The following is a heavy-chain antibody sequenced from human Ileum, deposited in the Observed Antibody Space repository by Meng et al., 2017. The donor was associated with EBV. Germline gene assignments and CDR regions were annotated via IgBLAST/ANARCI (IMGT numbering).Heavy chain of an antibody. J-gene: IGHJ4*02. Sequence: QPQKWVQGLLKPPVSLSLTCAFFGGSFRRNHWSWTRQHPGKGLEWIGYMSYTGSTNYKSTLKCRVSISVDKSTTQFSLKLSSGTAADTAVYYCSRERGGCDRGIHWGQGTLVTVSS. CDR1: GGSFRRNH. D-gene: IGHD2-21*02. CDR3: SRERGGCDRGIH. V-gene: IGHV4-34*01. CDR2: MSYTGST.